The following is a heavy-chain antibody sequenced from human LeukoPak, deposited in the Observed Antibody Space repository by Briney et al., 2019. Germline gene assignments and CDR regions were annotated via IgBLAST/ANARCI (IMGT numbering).Heavy chain of an antibody. J-gene: IGHJ2*01. D-gene: IGHD5-18*01. Sequence: TSETLSLTCAIYGGSFSGYYWNWIRQPPGKGLEWMGEINHSGSTNYNPSLKSRVTISVDTSTNQFSLRLSSVTAADTAVYYCARGFLRGYSRGYFDLWGRGTLVTVSS. CDR2: INHSGST. CDR3: ARGFLRGYSRGYFDL. V-gene: IGHV4-34*01. CDR1: GGSFSGYY.